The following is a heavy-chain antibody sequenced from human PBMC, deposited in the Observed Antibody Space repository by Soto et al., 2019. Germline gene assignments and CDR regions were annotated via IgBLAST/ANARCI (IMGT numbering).Heavy chain of an antibody. Sequence: SETLSLTCTVSGGSISTYYWSWIRQPPGKGLEWIGYIYYSGSTNYNPSLKSRVTISVDTSKNQLSLKLSSVTAADTAVYYCARAISGWSGIYYYIDVWGKGTTVTVSS. J-gene: IGHJ6*03. V-gene: IGHV4-59*01. CDR2: IYYSGST. CDR3: ARAISGWSGIYYYIDV. D-gene: IGHD3-3*01. CDR1: GGSISTYY.